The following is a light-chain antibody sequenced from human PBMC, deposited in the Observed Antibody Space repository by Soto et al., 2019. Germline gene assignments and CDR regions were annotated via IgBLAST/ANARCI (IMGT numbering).Light chain of an antibody. CDR1: QSVSSSY. Sequence: EIVLTQSPGTLSLSPGERATLSCRASQSVSSSYLAWYQQKPGQAPRLLIYGASSRATGIPDRFSGSGSGTDFTPTISRLEPEDFAVYYCQERSRWPRATFGGGTRVEIK. CDR3: QERSRWPRAT. J-gene: IGKJ4*01. V-gene: IGKV3D-20*02. CDR2: GAS.